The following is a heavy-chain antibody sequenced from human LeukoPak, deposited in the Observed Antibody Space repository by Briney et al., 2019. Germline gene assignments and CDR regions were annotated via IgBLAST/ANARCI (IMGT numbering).Heavy chain of an antibody. D-gene: IGHD3-22*01. Sequence: PGGSLRLSCAASGFTVSSNYMSWVRQVPGKGLEWVSYINSGSDTVYYADSVRGRFTISRDNAKNSLSLQMNSLRAEGTAVYFCARAYDPSGSHYYYFMDVWGKGTTVTVSS. J-gene: IGHJ6*03. CDR1: GFTVSSNY. V-gene: IGHV3-48*01. CDR3: ARAYDPSGSHYYYFMDV. CDR2: INSGSDTV.